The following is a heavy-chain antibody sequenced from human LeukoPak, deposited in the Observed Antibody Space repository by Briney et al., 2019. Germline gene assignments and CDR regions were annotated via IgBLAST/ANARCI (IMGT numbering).Heavy chain of an antibody. Sequence: ASVKVSCKASGGTFSSYAISWVRQAPGQGLEWMGWISAYNGNTNYAQKLQGRVTMTTDTSTSTAYMELRSLRSDDTAVYYCARSITIFGVVVSAMDVWGKGTTVTVSS. J-gene: IGHJ6*03. CDR1: GGTFSSYA. CDR2: ISAYNGNT. V-gene: IGHV1-18*01. D-gene: IGHD3-3*01. CDR3: ARSITIFGVVVSAMDV.